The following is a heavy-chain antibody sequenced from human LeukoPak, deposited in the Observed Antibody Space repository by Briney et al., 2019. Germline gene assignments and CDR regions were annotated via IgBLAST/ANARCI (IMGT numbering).Heavy chain of an antibody. J-gene: IGHJ5*02. CDR3: ARDRSSTSCYLYSSCETENTSYWFDP. Sequence: ASVKVSCKASGYTFTSYGISWVRQAPGQGLEWMGWISAYNGNTNYAQKLQGRVTMTTDTSTSTAYMELRSLRSDDTAVYYCARDRSSTSCYLYSSCETENTSYWFDPWGQGTLVTVSS. V-gene: IGHV1-18*01. D-gene: IGHD2-2*01. CDR2: ISAYNGNT. CDR1: GYTFTSYG.